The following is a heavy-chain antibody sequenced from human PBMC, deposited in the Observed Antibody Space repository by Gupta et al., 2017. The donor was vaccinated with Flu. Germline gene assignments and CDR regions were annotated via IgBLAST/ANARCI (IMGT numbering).Heavy chain of an antibody. D-gene: IGHD2-8*02. J-gene: IGHJ3*02. CDR3: ARGYCTGIGCSNDAFNI. V-gene: IGHV4-61*03. CDR1: Y. CDR2: VFHTGST. Sequence: YWNWIRQSPGKGLEWVDYVFHTGSTKYNPSLMSRVTISLDSSKNNFSLQLNSVTAADPALYFCARGYCTGIGCSNDAFNIWGQGTLVTVAA.